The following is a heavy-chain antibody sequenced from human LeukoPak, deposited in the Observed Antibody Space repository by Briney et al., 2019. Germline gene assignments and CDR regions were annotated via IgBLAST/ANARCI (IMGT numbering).Heavy chain of an antibody. D-gene: IGHD6-13*01. CDR1: GGSISSGSYY. V-gene: IGHV4-61*02. J-gene: IGHJ4*02. CDR3: ARELYSSSWYVVYYFDY. Sequence: PSETLSLTCTVSGGSISSGSYYWSWIRQPAGKGLEWIGRIYTSGSTNYNPSLKSRVTISVDTSKNQFSLKLSSVTAADTAVYYCARELYSSSWYVVYYFDYWGQGTLVTVSS. CDR2: IYTSGST.